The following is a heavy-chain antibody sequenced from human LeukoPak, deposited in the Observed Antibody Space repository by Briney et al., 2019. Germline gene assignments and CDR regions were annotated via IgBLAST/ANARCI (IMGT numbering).Heavy chain of an antibody. V-gene: IGHV4-59*01. CDR2: IYYSGST. CDR3: ARDKESAFDI. Sequence: SETLSLTCTVSTGSISAYYWSWIRQPAGKGLEWIGYIYYSGSTNYNPSLKSRVTISVDTSKNQFSLKLSSVTAADTAVYYCARDKESAFDIWGQGTMVTVSS. CDR1: TGSISAYY. J-gene: IGHJ3*02.